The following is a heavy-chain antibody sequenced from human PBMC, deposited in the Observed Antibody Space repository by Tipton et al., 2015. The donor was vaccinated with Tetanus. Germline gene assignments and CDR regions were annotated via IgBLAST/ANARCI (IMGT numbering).Heavy chain of an antibody. CDR2: ISAYNGNT. Sequence: QLVQSGAAVKKPGASVKVSCKASGYTFTNYGISWVRQAPGQGLEWMGWISAYNGNTNYAQKLQGRVTMTTDTSTSTAYMELRSLRSDDTAVYYCARDVGRDYYDSSGYYMDVWGKGTTVTVSS. CDR3: ARDVGRDYYDSSGYYMDV. D-gene: IGHD3-22*01. CDR1: GYTFTNYG. J-gene: IGHJ6*03. V-gene: IGHV1-18*01.